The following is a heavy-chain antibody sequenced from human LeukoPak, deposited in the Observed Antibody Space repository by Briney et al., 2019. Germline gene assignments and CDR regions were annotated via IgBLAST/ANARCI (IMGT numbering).Heavy chain of an antibody. J-gene: IGHJ4*02. Sequence: GASVKVSCKASGYTFTSYYMHWVRQAPGQGLEWMGIINPSGGSTSYAQKLQGRVTMTTDTSTSTAYMELRSLRSDDTAVYYCARAKGFLEWLFDWWGQGTLVTVSS. D-gene: IGHD3-3*01. CDR1: GYTFTSYY. CDR2: INPSGGST. V-gene: IGHV1-46*01. CDR3: ARAKGFLEWLFDW.